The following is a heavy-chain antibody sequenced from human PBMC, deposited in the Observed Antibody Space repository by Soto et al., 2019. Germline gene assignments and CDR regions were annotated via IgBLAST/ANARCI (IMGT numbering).Heavy chain of an antibody. D-gene: IGHD6-19*01. CDR1: GDSISNRNYY. CDR3: ARRCLYSSGCFAY. J-gene: IGHJ4*02. V-gene: IGHV4-39*01. CDR2: IDFTGTT. Sequence: QLQLQESGPGLVKPSETLSLTCTVSGDSISNRNYYWGWIRQPPGKGLEWIGTIDFTGTTYYNPALKSLVTISVDTSENQSSLTLSSVTAADTAVYYCARRCLYSSGCFAYWGQGTLVTVSS.